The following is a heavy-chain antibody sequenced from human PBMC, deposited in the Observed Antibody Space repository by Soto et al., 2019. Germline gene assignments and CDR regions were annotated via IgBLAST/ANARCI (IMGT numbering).Heavy chain of an antibody. CDR3: ARMDDYYDSSGLTGQAFDY. Sequence: QVQLVQSGAEVKKPGASVKVSCKASGYTFTSYAMHWVRQAPGQRLEWMGWINAGNGNTKYSQKFQGRVTITRDTSASTAYMELSSLRSEDTAVYYCARMDDYYDSSGLTGQAFDYWGQGTLVTVSS. CDR2: INAGNGNT. V-gene: IGHV1-3*01. CDR1: GYTFTSYA. D-gene: IGHD3-22*01. J-gene: IGHJ4*02.